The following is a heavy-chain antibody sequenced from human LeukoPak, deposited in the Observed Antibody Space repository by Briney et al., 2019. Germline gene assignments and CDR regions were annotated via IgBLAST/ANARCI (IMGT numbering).Heavy chain of an antibody. J-gene: IGHJ4*02. CDR3: AKVSTVTTPYFDY. D-gene: IGHD4-17*01. Sequence: PGGSLRLSCAASGFTFSIYAMRGVRQAPGKGLEWVSAISGSGGSTYYADSVKGRFTISRDNSKNTLYLQMNSLRAEDTAVYYCAKVSTVTTPYFDYWGQGTLVTVSS. V-gene: IGHV3-23*01. CDR1: GFTFSIYA. CDR2: ISGSGGST.